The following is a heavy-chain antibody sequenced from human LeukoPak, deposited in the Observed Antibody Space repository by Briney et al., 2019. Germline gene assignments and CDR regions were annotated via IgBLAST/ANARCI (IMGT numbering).Heavy chain of an antibody. J-gene: IGHJ2*01. V-gene: IGHV1-18*01. CDR1: GYTFTSYG. D-gene: IGHD1-26*01. CDR3: ARDRPIVGAGWYFDL. CDR2: ISGYNGYT. Sequence: GASVKVSCKASGYTFTSYGISWVRQAPGQGLEWMGWISGYNGYTHYAHNLQGRVTMTTDTSTSTAYMELRSLRSEDTAVYYCARDRPIVGAGWYFDLWGRGTLVTVSS.